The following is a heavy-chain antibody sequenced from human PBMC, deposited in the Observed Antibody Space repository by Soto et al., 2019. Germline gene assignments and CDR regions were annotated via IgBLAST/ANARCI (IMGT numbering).Heavy chain of an antibody. D-gene: IGHD6-6*01. CDR1: GFTFSNYA. J-gene: IGHJ3*02. CDR2: ISGSGGST. V-gene: IGHV3-23*01. CDR3: AKKTDSSSPWGALDI. Sequence: EVQLLKSGGGLVQPGGSLRLSCAGSGFTFSNYAMTWVRQAPGQGLEWVSGISGSGGSTYYADSVKGRFTISRDSSENTLYLQMDSLRAEDTALYYCAKKTDSSSPWGALDIWGQGTMVSVSS.